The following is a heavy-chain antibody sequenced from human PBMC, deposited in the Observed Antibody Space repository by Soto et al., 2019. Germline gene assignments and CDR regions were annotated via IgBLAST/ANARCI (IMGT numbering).Heavy chain of an antibody. J-gene: IGHJ4*02. V-gene: IGHV3-23*01. D-gene: IGHD3-10*01. CDR3: VPGSSGTRGEDS. CDR2: VSEYGDVT. Sequence: GGSLRLSCAASGLTLSNHAMTWVRQAPGKGLDWVSTVSEYGDVTYYADSVRGRFTISRDNSKNTLYLQLNNLRVEDTAVYYCVPGSSGTRGEDSGGPGVVVTVSS. CDR1: GLTLSNHA.